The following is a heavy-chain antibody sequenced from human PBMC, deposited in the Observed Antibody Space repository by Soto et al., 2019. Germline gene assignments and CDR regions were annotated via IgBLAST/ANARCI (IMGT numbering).Heavy chain of an antibody. CDR3: VRTNYDYVWGSYRFDF. Sequence: QVQLQESGPGLVKPSQTLSLTCTVSGGSISSGHYHWSWIRQPPGKGLEWIGYISYSGNTHYNPSLNSRLSISGDTSKNQFSLRLTSATAANTAVYYCVRTNYDYVWGSYRFDFWGQGNLVTVSS. D-gene: IGHD3-16*02. CDR1: GGSISSGHYH. CDR2: ISYSGNT. V-gene: IGHV4-30-4*01. J-gene: IGHJ4*02.